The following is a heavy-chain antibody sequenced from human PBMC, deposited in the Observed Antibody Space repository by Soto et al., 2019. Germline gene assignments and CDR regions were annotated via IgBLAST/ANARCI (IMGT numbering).Heavy chain of an antibody. Sequence: SETLSLTCAVYGGSFSGYYWSWIRQPPGKGLEWIGEINHSGSTNYNPSLKRRVTISVDTSKNQFSLKLSSVTAADTTVYYCARGSGYSSSWYRGYFDYCRQGPLVTVCS. V-gene: IGHV4-34*01. CDR1: GGSFSGYY. CDR3: ARGSGYSSSWYRGYFDY. D-gene: IGHD6-13*01. J-gene: IGHJ4*02. CDR2: INHSGST.